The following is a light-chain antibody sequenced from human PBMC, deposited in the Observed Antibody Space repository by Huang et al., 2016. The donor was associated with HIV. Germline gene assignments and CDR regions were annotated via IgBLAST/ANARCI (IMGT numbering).Light chain of an antibody. Sequence: EIVLTPSPATLSLSPGERATLSCRASQSVSRFLAWYQQKAGLAPRLLIYDASTRAIDFPARCSVSGCGTEVTVTISSLEPEDFAVYYGQQCSSWPRVTFGGGTKVELK. CDR2: DAS. V-gene: IGKV3-11*01. J-gene: IGKJ4*01. CDR3: QQCSSWPRVT. CDR1: QSVSRF.